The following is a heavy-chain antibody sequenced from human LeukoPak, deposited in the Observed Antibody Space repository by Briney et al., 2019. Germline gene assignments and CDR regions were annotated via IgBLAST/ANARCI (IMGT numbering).Heavy chain of an antibody. Sequence: GGSLRLSCAASGFTFSSYAMSWVRQSPGKGLEWVSTISGGGDNTYYADSVKGRFTISRDNSKNTLYLQMNSLRTEDTALYYWARDTRLGYCRSTSCYASWYDPGGKGPLVTVSS. CDR2: ISGGGDNT. CDR3: ARDTRLGYCRSTSCYASWYDP. V-gene: IGHV3-23*01. J-gene: IGHJ5*02. D-gene: IGHD2-2*01. CDR1: GFTFSSYA.